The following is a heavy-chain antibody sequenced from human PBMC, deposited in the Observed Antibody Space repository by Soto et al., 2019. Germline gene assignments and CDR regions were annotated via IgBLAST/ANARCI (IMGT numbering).Heavy chain of an antibody. Sequence: PSETLSLTCAVYGGSFSGYYWSWIRQPPGKGLEWIGEINHSGSTNYNPSLKSRVTISVDTSKNTLYLQMNSLRAEDTAVYYCASLYRKRVTVRGNDAFDIWGQGTMVTVSS. CDR3: ASLYRKRVTVRGNDAFDI. J-gene: IGHJ3*02. CDR1: GGSFSGYY. V-gene: IGHV4-34*01. CDR2: INHSGST. D-gene: IGHD2-2*02.